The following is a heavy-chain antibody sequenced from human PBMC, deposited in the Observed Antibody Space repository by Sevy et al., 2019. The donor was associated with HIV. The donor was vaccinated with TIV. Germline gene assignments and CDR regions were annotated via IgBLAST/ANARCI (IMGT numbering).Heavy chain of an antibody. Sequence: ASVKVSCKASGYTFSSYVIIWVRQAPGQGLEWVGWINVYSGAKNSAQKLQGRVTLTTDTSTSTAYMELGSLRSDDTAGYYCAGLSAAGTGYFDFWGQGTLVTVSS. V-gene: IGHV1-18*01. CDR1: GYTFSSYV. J-gene: IGHJ4*02. CDR3: AGLSAAGTGYFDF. D-gene: IGHD6-13*01. CDR2: INVYSGAK.